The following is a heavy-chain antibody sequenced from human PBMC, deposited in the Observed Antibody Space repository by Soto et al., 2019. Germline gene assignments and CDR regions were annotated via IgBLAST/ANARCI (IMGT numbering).Heavy chain of an antibody. CDR1: GFTFSSYW. J-gene: IGHJ4*02. V-gene: IGHV3-7*03. CDR3: ARVKGPNDY. CDR2: IKQDGSEI. Sequence: LRLSCAASGFTFSSYWMTWVRQAPGKGLEWVANIKQDGSEIYFVDSVKGRFTISRDNAKNSLYLQMNSLRAEDTAVYYCARVKGPNDYWGQGTLVTVSS.